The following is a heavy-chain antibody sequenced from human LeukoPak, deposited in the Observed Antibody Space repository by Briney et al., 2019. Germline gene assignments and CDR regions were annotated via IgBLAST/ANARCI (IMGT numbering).Heavy chain of an antibody. CDR1: GGSISSSSYY. D-gene: IGHD3-10*01. CDR3: ARSMVRGVINWFDP. CDR2: IYYSGSA. J-gene: IGHJ5*02. Sequence: SETLSLTCTVSGGSISSSSYYWGWIRQPPEKGLEWIGNIYYSGSAYYNPSLKSRLTISVDTSKNQFSLKLSSVTAADTAVYYCARSMVRGVINWFDPWGQGTLVTVSS. V-gene: IGHV4-39*01.